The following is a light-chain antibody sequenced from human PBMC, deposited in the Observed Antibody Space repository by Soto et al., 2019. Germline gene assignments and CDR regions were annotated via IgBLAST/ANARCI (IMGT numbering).Light chain of an antibody. CDR1: QSISSW. Sequence: DIQMTQSPSTLSASVGDRVTITCRASQSISSWLAWYQQKPGKAPKLLIYDASSLESGVPSRFSGSGSGTEFTLTNSSLQPDDFSTYYCQQYNSYSPTFGQGNKVEIK. V-gene: IGKV1-5*01. CDR3: QQYNSYSPT. J-gene: IGKJ1*01. CDR2: DAS.